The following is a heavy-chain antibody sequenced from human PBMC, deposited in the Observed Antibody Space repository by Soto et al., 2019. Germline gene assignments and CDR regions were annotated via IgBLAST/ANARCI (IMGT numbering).Heavy chain of an antibody. D-gene: IGHD2-2*02. CDR2: IYYSGST. J-gene: IGHJ5*02. CDR3: ARGYCSSTSCYSVSWFDP. Sequence: SETLSLTCTVSGGSVSSGGYYWSWIRQHPGKGLEWIGYIYYSGSTYYNPSLKSRVTISVDTSKNQFSLKLSSVTAADTAVYYCARGYCSSTSCYSVSWFDPWGQGTLVTVSS. V-gene: IGHV4-31*03. CDR1: GGSVSSGGYY.